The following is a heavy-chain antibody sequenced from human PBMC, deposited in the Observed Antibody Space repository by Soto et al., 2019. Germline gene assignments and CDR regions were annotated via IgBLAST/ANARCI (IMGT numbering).Heavy chain of an antibody. V-gene: IGHV1-18*01. J-gene: IGHJ6*03. CDR2: ISAYNGNT. D-gene: IGHD6-6*01. CDR1: GYTFTNYG. CDR3: ASVRQLVGYFSYYMDV. Sequence: ASVKVSCKASGYTFTNYGITWVRQARGQGLEWVGWISAYNGNTHYTQRLQGRVTMTTDTSTSTAYMELRGLRSDDTAVYYCASVRQLVGYFSYYMDVWGKGTTLTVSS.